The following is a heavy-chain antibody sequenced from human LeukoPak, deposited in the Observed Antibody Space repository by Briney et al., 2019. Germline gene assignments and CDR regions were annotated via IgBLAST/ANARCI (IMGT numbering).Heavy chain of an antibody. CDR1: GFTFSSYA. CDR3: ARDRVLYCSSTSCLYSRDYYYGMDV. J-gene: IGHJ6*02. V-gene: IGHV3-30-3*01. Sequence: SGGSLRLSCAASGFTFSSYAMPWVRQAPGKGLEWVAVISYDGSNKYYADSVKGRFTISRDNAKNSLYLQMNSLRAEDTAVYYCARDRVLYCSSTSCLYSRDYYYGMDVWGQGTTVTVSS. D-gene: IGHD2-2*01. CDR2: ISYDGSNK.